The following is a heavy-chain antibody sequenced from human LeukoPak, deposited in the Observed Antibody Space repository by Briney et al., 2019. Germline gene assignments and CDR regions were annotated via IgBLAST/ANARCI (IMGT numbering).Heavy chain of an antibody. Sequence: PSETLSLTCTVSGGSISSYYWSWIRQPPGKGLEWIGYIYYSGSTNYNPSLKSRVTISVDTSKNQFSLKLSSVTAADTAVYYCARHPRDGYNSDYWGQGTLVTVSS. CDR3: ARHPRDGYNSDY. J-gene: IGHJ4*02. V-gene: IGHV4-59*01. D-gene: IGHD5-24*01. CDR1: GGSISSYY. CDR2: IYYSGST.